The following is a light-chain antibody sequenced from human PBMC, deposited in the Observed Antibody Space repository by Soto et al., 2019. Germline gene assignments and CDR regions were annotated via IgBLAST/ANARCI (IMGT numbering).Light chain of an antibody. J-gene: IGKJ1*01. CDR1: QTISTS. CDR3: LQHNSYPQT. Sequence: DIQMTQSPSTLSAFVGDRVTITCRASQTISTSLAWYQQKPGKAPKLLIYLASTLQSGVPARFSGSGSATEFTLSISSLQPDDFATYYCLQHNSYPQTFGQGTKVDIK. V-gene: IGKV1-5*03. CDR2: LAS.